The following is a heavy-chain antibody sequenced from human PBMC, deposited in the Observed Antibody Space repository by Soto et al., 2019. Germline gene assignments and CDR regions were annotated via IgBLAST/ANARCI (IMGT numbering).Heavy chain of an antibody. CDR1: GGSFSGYY. Sequence: SETLSLTCAVYGGSFSGYYWSWIRQPPGKGLEWIGEINHSGSTNYNPSLKSRVTISIDTSKSQFSLKLSSVTAADTAVYYCARRDSSTWSYYYYMDVWGKGTTVSVSS. J-gene: IGHJ6*03. CDR2: INHSGST. CDR3: ARRDSSTWSYYYYMDV. V-gene: IGHV4-34*01. D-gene: IGHD6-13*01.